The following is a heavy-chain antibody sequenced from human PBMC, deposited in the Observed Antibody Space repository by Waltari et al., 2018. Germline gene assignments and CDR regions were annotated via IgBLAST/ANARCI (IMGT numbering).Heavy chain of an antibody. CDR3: ARHRRLYYYDSSGYNLFFDY. D-gene: IGHD3-22*01. CDR2: INHSGST. V-gene: IGHV4-34*01. J-gene: IGHJ4*02. Sequence: QVQLQQWGAGLLKPSETLSLTCAVYGGSFSGYYWSWIRQPPGKGLEWIGEINHSGSTNYNPSLKSRVTISVDTSKNQFSLKLSSVTAADTAVYYCARHRRLYYYDSSGYNLFFDYWGQGTLVTVSS. CDR1: GGSFSGYY.